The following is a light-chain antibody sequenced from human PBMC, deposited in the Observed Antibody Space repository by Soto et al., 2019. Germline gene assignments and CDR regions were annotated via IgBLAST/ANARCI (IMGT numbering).Light chain of an antibody. CDR2: DVN. Sequence: QSVLTQPASVSGSPGQSIAISRTGTSSDVGGYNYVPWYQQHPGKAPKLMIYDVNNRPSGVSNRFSGSKSGNTASLTISGLQAEDEADYYCCSYTTSSTYVFGTGTKVTVL. V-gene: IGLV2-14*03. J-gene: IGLJ1*01. CDR3: CSYTTSSTYV. CDR1: SSDVGGYNY.